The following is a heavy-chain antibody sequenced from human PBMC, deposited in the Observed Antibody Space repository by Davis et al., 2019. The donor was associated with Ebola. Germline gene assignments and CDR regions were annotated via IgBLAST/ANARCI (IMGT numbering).Heavy chain of an antibody. V-gene: IGHV3-30*02. J-gene: IGHJ2*01. CDR2: IRYDGSNK. Sequence: GESLKISCAASGFTFSSYGMHWVRQAPGKGLEWVAFIRYDGSNKYYADSVKGRFTISRDNSKNTLYLQMNSLRAEDTAVYYCTRETRQDWYFDLWGRGTLVTVSS. D-gene: IGHD1-14*01. CDR3: TRETRQDWYFDL. CDR1: GFTFSSYG.